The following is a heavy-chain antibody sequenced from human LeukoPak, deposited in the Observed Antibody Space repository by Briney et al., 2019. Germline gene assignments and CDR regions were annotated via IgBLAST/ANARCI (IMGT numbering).Heavy chain of an antibody. V-gene: IGHV4-39*07. CDR2: LYYTGTT. CDR1: GGSISSSSYY. J-gene: IGHJ4*02. Sequence: SETLSLTCTVSGGSISSSSYYWGWIRQPPGKGLEWIGNLYYTGTTYYNASLKSRVTISIDTSKNQFSMRLSSVTAADTAVYYCARVRYSYGEAFDSWGQGTLVTVSS. CDR3: ARVRYSYGEAFDS. D-gene: IGHD5-18*01.